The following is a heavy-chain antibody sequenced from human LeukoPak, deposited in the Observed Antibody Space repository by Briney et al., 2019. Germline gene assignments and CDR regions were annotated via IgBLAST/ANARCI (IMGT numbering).Heavy chain of an antibody. V-gene: IGHV1-2*02. CDR2: INPNSGGT. D-gene: IGHD6-13*01. J-gene: IGHJ4*02. CDR3: ARGEGDSSSWPLNY. CDR1: GYIFTGYY. Sequence: ASVKVSCKASGYIFTGYYMHSVRQAPGQGLEWMGWINPNSGGTKYAQQFQGRVTMTRDTSISTAYMELSRLTSDDTAVYYCARGEGDSSSWPLNYWGQGTLVPVSS.